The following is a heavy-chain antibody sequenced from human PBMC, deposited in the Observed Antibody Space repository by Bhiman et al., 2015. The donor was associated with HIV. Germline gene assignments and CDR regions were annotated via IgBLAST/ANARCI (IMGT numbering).Heavy chain of an antibody. CDR3: ARDSSTWFGIY. D-gene: IGHD3-10*01. CDR1: GFTFSSYS. Sequence: EVQLVESGGGLVQPGGSLRLSCAASGFTFSSYSMNWVRQAPGKGLEWVSYISSSSSTMYYADSVKGRFTISRDNAKNSLYLQMNSLRAEDTAVYYCARDSSTWFGIYWGQGTLVTVSS. J-gene: IGHJ4*02. V-gene: IGHV3-48*01. CDR2: ISSSSSTM.